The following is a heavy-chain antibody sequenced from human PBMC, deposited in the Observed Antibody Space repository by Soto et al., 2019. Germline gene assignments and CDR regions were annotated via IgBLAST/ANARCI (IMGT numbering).Heavy chain of an antibody. J-gene: IGHJ5*02. CDR3: GRAPRLPISRWFDP. CDR2: INHSGST. D-gene: IGHD2-15*01. V-gene: IGHV4-34*01. Sequence: QVQLQQWGAGLLNPSETLSLTCAVYGGSFSGYYWSWIRQPPGKGLEWIGEINHSGSTNYNPSLKGRVTISVVTSKNQFSLKLSSVTAADTAVYYCGRAPRLPISRWFDPWGQGTLVTVSS. CDR1: GGSFSGYY.